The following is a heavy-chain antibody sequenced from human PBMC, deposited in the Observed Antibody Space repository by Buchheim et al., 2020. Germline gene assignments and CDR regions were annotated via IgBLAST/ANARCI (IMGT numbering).Heavy chain of an antibody. V-gene: IGHV4-34*01. CDR3: ASLWVSRDWFDP. Sequence: QVQLQQWGAGLLKPSETLSLTCAVYGGSFSGYYWSWIRQPPGKGLEWIGEINHSGSTNYNPSLKSRVTISVDTSKNQFSLQLSSVTAADTAVYYCASLWVSRDWFDPWGQGTL. J-gene: IGHJ5*02. CDR2: INHSGST. D-gene: IGHD1-26*01. CDR1: GGSFSGYY.